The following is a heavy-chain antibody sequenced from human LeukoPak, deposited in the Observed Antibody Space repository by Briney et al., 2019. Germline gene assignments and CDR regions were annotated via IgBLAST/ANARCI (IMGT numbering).Heavy chain of an antibody. V-gene: IGHV3-48*03. CDR2: ISAGGRTT. CDR3: ASWAGNTQSDSWSGPFDY. J-gene: IGHJ4*02. D-gene: IGHD3-3*01. Sequence: GGSLRLSCAVSGLTFSNLKMNWVRQAPGKGLEWVSYISAGGRTTFYADSVTGRFTISRDNAKNSLYLQMSSLRVEDTAVYYCASWAGNTQSDSWSGPFDYWGQGSLITVSS. CDR1: GLTFSNLK.